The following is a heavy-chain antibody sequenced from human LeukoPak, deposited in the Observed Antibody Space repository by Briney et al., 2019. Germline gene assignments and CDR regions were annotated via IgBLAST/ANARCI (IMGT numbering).Heavy chain of an antibody. CDR1: GGSISSSSYY. V-gene: IGHV4-39*01. Sequence: SETLSLTCTVFGGSISSSSYYWGWIRQPPGKGLEWIGSIYYSGSTYYNPSLKSRVTISVDTSKNQFSLKLSSVTAADTAVYYCARQRIAAAGRPFFDYWGQGTLVTVSS. J-gene: IGHJ4*02. CDR3: ARQRIAAAGRPFFDY. D-gene: IGHD6-13*01. CDR2: IYYSGST.